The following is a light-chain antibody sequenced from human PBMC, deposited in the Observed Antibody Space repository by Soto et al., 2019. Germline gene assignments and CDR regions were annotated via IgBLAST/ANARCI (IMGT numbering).Light chain of an antibody. CDR3: SSFTSTSTFV. V-gene: IGLV2-14*01. J-gene: IGLJ1*01. CDR1: SNDVGGYNY. CDR2: EVS. Sequence: QSVLTQPASVSGSPGQSITISCTGTSNDVGGYNYVSWFQQHPGKAPKLLIFEVSNRPSGVSNRFSGSKSGNTASLTISGLQAEDEADYYCSSFTSTSTFVFGTGTKVPS.